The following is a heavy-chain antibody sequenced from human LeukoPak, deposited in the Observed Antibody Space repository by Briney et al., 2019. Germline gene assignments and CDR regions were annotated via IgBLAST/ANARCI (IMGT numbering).Heavy chain of an antibody. CDR1: GYTFTGYY. CDR3: AREIEYYDFWSGYSIFDY. V-gene: IGHV1-2*02. J-gene: IGHJ4*02. Sequence: ASVKVSCKASGYTFTGYYMHWVRQAPGQGLEWMGWINPNSGGTNYAQKFQGRVTMTRDTSISTAYMELSRLRSDDTAVYYCAREIEYYDFWSGYSIFDYWGQGTLVTVSS. D-gene: IGHD3-3*01. CDR2: INPNSGGT.